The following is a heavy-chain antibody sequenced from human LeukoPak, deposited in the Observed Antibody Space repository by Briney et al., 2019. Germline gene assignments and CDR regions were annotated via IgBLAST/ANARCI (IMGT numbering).Heavy chain of an antibody. CDR2: IKQDGSEK. D-gene: IGHD5-24*01. Sequence: PGGSLRLSCAASGFTFSSYWMSWVRQAPGKGLEWVANIKQDGSEKYYVDSVKGRFTISRDNSKNTLYLQMNSLRADDTAVYYCAKSGYNRFDYWGQGTLVTVSS. CDR1: GFTFSSYW. V-gene: IGHV3-7*03. CDR3: AKSGYNRFDY. J-gene: IGHJ4*02.